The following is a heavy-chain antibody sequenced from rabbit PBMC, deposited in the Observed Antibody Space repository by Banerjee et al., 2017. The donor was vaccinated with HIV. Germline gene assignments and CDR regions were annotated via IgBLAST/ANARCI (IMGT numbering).Heavy chain of an antibody. Sequence: QEQLKESGGGLVQPGGSLKLSCKASGIDLGIYYCMCWVRQAPGKGLELIACIFSSGGSTWYASWVNGRFTISSDSAQNTVDLQMNSLTAADTATYFCARIDPRYYSSDWDYFNLWGQGTLVTDS. CDR3: ARIDPRYYSSDWDYFNL. CDR1: GIDLGIYYC. D-gene: IGHD4-1*01. V-gene: IGHV1S43*01. CDR2: IFSSGGST. J-gene: IGHJ4*01.